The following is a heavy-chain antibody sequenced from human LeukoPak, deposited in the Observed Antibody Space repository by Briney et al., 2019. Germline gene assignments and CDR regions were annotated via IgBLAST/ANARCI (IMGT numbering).Heavy chain of an antibody. CDR3: ARGRPMYYYDSSGYNKDGFDY. Sequence: GGSLRLSCAASGFTFSDYNMRWIRQAPGKGLEWVSSISRSGSTKYYADSVKGRFTISRDNAKNSLYLQMNSLRAEDTAVYYCARGRPMYYYDSSGYNKDGFDYWGQGTLVTVSS. CDR2: ISRSGSTK. V-gene: IGHV3-11*04. CDR1: GFTFSDYN. J-gene: IGHJ4*02. D-gene: IGHD3-22*01.